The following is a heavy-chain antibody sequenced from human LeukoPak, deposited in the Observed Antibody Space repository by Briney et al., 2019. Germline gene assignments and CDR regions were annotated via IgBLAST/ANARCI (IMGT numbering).Heavy chain of an antibody. V-gene: IGHV3-7*01. CDR3: ARGYCSSTSCYGYHYYYGMDV. Sequence: GGSLRLSCAASGFTFNNYALSWVRQAPGKGLEWVANIKQDGSEKYYVDSVKGRFTISRDNAKNSLYLQMNSLRAEDTAVYYCARGYCSSTSCYGYHYYYGMDVWGQGTTVTVSS. CDR2: IKQDGSEK. CDR1: GFTFNNYA. D-gene: IGHD2-2*01. J-gene: IGHJ6*02.